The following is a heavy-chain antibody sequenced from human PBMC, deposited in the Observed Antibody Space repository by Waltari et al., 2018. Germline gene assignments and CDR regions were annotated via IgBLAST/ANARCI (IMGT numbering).Heavy chain of an antibody. CDR2: IYHSGSI. CDR3: ARVPDSSGWVDY. D-gene: IGHD3-22*01. V-gene: IGHV4-38-2*01. CDR1: GYSISSGYY. J-gene: IGHJ4*02. Sequence: QVQLQESGPGLVKPSETLSLTCAVSGYSISSGYYWGWIRQPPGKGLEWIGSIYHSGSIYYNPSLKIRVTISVDTSKNQFSLKLSSVTAADTAVYYCARVPDSSGWVDYWGQGTLVTVSS.